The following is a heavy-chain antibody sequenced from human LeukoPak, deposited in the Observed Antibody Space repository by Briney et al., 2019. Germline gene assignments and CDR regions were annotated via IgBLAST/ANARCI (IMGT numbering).Heavy chain of an antibody. Sequence: ASVKVSFKASGYTFTDYYMHWVRQAPGQGLEWMGWINPNTGGTDYIQKFQGRVAMTRDTSISTAYMELNSLRSDDTAVYYCVRVVRRAAAHAGNWFDPWGQGTLVTVSS. J-gene: IGHJ5*02. CDR2: INPNTGGT. V-gene: IGHV1-2*02. CDR3: VRVVRRAAAHAGNWFDP. CDR1: GYTFTDYY. D-gene: IGHD6-13*01.